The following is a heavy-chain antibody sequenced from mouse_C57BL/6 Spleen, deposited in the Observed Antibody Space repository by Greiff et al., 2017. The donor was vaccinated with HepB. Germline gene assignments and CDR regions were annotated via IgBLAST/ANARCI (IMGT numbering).Heavy chain of an antibody. CDR3: ARDGGRRQLRLQDAMDY. V-gene: IGHV1-53*01. CDR1: GYTFTSYW. J-gene: IGHJ4*01. CDR2: INPSNGGT. D-gene: IGHD3-2*02. Sequence: VQLQQPGTELVKPGASVKLSCKASGYTFTSYWMHWVKQRPGQGLEWIGNINPSNGGTNYNEKFKSKATLTVDKSSSTAYMQLSSLTSEDSAVYYCARDGGRRQLRLQDAMDYGGQGTSVTVSS.